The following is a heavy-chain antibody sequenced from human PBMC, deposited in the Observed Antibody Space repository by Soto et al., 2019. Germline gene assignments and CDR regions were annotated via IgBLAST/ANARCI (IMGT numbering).Heavy chain of an antibody. J-gene: IGHJ6*02. CDR3: ARGRPRLWFGELGFYYYYGMDV. D-gene: IGHD3-10*01. V-gene: IGHV4-34*01. Sequence: PSETLSLTCAVYGGSFSGYYWSWIRQPLGKGLEWIGEINHSGSTNYNPSLKSRVTISVDTSKNQFSLKLSSVTAADTAVYYCARGRPRLWFGELGFYYYYGMDVWGQGTTVTVS. CDR1: GGSFSGYY. CDR2: INHSGST.